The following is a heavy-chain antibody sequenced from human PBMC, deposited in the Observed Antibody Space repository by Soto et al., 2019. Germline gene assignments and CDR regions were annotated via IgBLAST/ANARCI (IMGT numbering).Heavy chain of an antibody. V-gene: IGHV1-3*05. D-gene: IGHD6-19*01. CDR1: GYTFTGYA. CDR3: AIAVAGAADFDY. CDR2: INAGNGNT. Sequence: QVQLVQSGAEEKKPGASVKVSCKASGYTFTGYAMHWVRQAPGQRLEWMGWINAGNGNTKYSQKFQGRVTITRETSASTAYMELSSLRSEDTAVYYCAIAVAGAADFDYWGQGTLVTVSS. J-gene: IGHJ4*02.